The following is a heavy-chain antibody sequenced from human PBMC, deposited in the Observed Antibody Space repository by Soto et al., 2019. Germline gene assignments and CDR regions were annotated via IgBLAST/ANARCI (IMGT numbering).Heavy chain of an antibody. J-gene: IGHJ4*02. CDR1: GFTFSSYS. D-gene: IGHD5-12*01. CDR2: ISSSSSYI. CDR3: ARDYSGYDYLSKAPYYFDY. V-gene: IGHV3-21*01. Sequence: GGSLRLSCAASGFTFSSYSMNWVRQAPGKGLEWVSSISSSSSYIYYADSVKGRFTISRDNAKNSLYLQMNSLRAKDTAVYYCARDYSGYDYLSKAPYYFDYWGQGTLVTVSS.